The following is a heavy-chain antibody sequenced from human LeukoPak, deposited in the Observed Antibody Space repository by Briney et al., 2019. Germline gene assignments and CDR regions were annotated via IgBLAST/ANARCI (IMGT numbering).Heavy chain of an antibody. Sequence: GASVKVSCKASGGTFSSYAIGWVRQAPGQGLEWMGGIIPIFGPANYAQKFQGRVTITADESTSTAYMELSSLRSEDTAVYYCARDMTGYCSGGSCSQGFDYWGQGTLVTVSS. V-gene: IGHV1-69*13. CDR1: GGTFSSYA. CDR2: IIPIFGPA. CDR3: ARDMTGYCSGGSCSQGFDY. D-gene: IGHD2-15*01. J-gene: IGHJ4*02.